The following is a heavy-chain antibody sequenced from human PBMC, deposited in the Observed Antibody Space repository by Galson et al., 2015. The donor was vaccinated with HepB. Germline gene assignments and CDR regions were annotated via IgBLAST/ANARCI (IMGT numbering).Heavy chain of an antibody. CDR1: GFTFSSYW. J-gene: IGHJ5*02. CDR2: INGDGSST. CDR3: ARDPYCSSTSCYSDWFDP. Sequence: SLRLSCAASGFTFSSYWMHWVRQAPGKGLVWVSRINGDGSSTSYADSVKGRFTISRDNAKNTLYLQMNSLRAEDTAVYYCARDPYCSSTSCYSDWFDPWGQGTLVTVSS. D-gene: IGHD2-2*01. V-gene: IGHV3-74*01.